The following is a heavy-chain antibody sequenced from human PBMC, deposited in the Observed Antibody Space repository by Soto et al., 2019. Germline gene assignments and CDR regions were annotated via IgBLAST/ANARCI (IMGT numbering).Heavy chain of an antibody. J-gene: IGHJ4*02. V-gene: IGHV1-8*01. CDR1: GYTFTSYD. Sequence: QVQLVQSGAEVKKPGASVKVSCKASGYTFTSYDINWVRQATGQGLEWMGWMNPHIGDIGYAQTFQDRVTRTRNTSISTAYLELSSLTSEDTAVYYCARSWHYWGRGTLVTVSS. CDR3: ARSWHY. CDR2: MNPHIGDI.